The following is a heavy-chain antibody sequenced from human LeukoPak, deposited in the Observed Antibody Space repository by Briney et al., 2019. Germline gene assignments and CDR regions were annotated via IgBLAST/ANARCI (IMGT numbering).Heavy chain of an antibody. V-gene: IGHV1-18*01. CDR3: ARDNGGELPLLFDY. CDR2: ISAYNGNT. J-gene: IGHJ4*02. D-gene: IGHD3-16*02. CDR1: GYTFTSYG. Sequence: ASVKVSCKASGYTFTSYGISWVRQAPGQGLEWMGWISAYNGNTNYAQKLQGRVTMTTDTSTSPAYLELRSLRSDDTAVYYCARDNGGELPLLFDYWGQGTLVTVSS.